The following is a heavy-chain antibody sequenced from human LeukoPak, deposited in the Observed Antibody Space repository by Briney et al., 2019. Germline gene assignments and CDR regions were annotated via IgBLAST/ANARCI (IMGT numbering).Heavy chain of an antibody. CDR3: ASYSYGLSYYFDY. V-gene: IGHV4-31*02. CDR1: GFTFSSYV. J-gene: IGHJ4*02. CDR2: IYYSGST. D-gene: IGHD5-18*01. Sequence: LRLSCAASGFTFSSYVMNWVRQHPGKGLEWIGYIYYSGSTYYNPSLKSRVTISVDTSKNQFSLKLSSVTAADTAVYYCASYSYGLSYYFDYWGQGTLVTVSS.